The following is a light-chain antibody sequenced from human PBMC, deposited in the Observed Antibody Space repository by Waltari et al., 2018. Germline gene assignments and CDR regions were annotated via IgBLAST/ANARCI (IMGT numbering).Light chain of an antibody. CDR1: QRVSSNSHSQNY. J-gene: IGKJ2*01. CDR2: WAS. Sequence: DIVMTQSTDSLAVSLGERATINCKSSQRVSSNSHSQNYLAWYQQKPGHTPKLLIYWASTRESGVPDRFSGSGSGTDFTLTISSLQAEDVAVYYCQQYDSPPYAFGQGTKLEIK. CDR3: QQYDSPPYA. V-gene: IGKV4-1*01.